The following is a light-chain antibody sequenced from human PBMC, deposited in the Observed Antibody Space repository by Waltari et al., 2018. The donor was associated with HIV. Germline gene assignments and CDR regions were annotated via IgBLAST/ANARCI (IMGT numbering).Light chain of an antibody. Sequence: QTVVTQEPSLTVSPGGTVTVTCASNTGAVTSGYYPNWFQQKPGQAPRPLIYNTNNRHSRTPARFSGALLGGKAVLTLSGVQPEDEADYYCLLYYKNFRVFGGGTKLTVL. CDR3: LLYYKNFRV. CDR1: TGAVTSGYY. J-gene: IGLJ3*02. V-gene: IGLV7-43*01. CDR2: NTN.